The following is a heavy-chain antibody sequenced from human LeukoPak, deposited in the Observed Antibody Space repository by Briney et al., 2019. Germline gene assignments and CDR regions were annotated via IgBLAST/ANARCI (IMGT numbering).Heavy chain of an antibody. CDR3: ARDARYSYGYSFYYFDY. D-gene: IGHD5-18*01. J-gene: IGHJ4*02. V-gene: IGHV4-61*02. Sequence: SQTLSLTCTVSGGSISSGSYYWSWIRQPAGKGLEWIGRIYTSGSTNYNPSLKSRVTISVDTSKNQFSLRLSSVAAADTALYYCARDARYSYGYSFYYFDYWGQGTLVTVSS. CDR1: GGSISSGSYY. CDR2: IYTSGST.